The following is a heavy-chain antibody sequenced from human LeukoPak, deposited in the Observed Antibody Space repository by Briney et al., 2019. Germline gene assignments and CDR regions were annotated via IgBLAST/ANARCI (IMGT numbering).Heavy chain of an antibody. Sequence: GGTLRLSCAASGFTFSSCGMSWVRQAPGKGLEWVGRIRSKANSYATAYAASVKGRFTISRDDSKNTAYLQTNSLKTEDTAVYYCTRPNGYSWGQGTLVTVSS. CDR2: IRSKANSYAT. J-gene: IGHJ4*02. D-gene: IGHD5-18*01. CDR1: GFTFSSCG. CDR3: TRPNGYS. V-gene: IGHV3-73*01.